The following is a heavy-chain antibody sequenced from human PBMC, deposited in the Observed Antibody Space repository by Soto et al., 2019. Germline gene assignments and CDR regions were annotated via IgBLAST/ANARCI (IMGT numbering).Heavy chain of an antibody. CDR3: ARGDEYYYGSGIERWFDP. CDR1: GYTFTGDY. J-gene: IGHJ5*02. D-gene: IGHD3-10*01. V-gene: IGHV1-2*04. CDR2: INPNSGGT. Sequence: ASVKLSCKAVGYTFTGDYIHCVRQAPGQGLEWMGWINPNSGGTNYAQKFQGWVTMTRDTSISTAYMELSRLRSDDTAVYYCARGDEYYYGSGIERWFDPWGQGNLVTVT.